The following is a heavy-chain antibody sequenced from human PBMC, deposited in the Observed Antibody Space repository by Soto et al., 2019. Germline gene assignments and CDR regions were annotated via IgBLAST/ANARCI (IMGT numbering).Heavy chain of an antibody. CDR1: GYSFTNYW. CDR2: IDPGDSYT. D-gene: IGHD6-19*01. CDR3: ATPQWLVRGNYYYGVDV. Sequence: ESLKISCKGSGYSFTNYWIVWVRQMPGKGLEWMGRIDPGDSYTDYSPSFQGHVTISTDKSISTAYLQWSSLKASDTAIYYCATPQWLVRGNYYYGVDVWGQGTTVTVSS. J-gene: IGHJ6*02. V-gene: IGHV5-10-1*01.